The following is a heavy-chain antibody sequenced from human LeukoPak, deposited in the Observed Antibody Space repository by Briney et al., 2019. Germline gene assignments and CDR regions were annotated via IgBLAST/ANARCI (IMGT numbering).Heavy chain of an antibody. D-gene: IGHD3-22*01. V-gene: IGHV3-11*01. CDR2: ISSSGSTI. Sequence: GGSLRLSCAASGFTFSDYYMSWIRQAPEKGLEWVSYISSSGSTIYYADSVKGRFTISRDNAKNSLYLQMNSLRAEDTAVYYCARDPSYYYDSSGYDYWGQGTLVTVSS. J-gene: IGHJ4*02. CDR3: ARDPSYYYDSSGYDY. CDR1: GFTFSDYY.